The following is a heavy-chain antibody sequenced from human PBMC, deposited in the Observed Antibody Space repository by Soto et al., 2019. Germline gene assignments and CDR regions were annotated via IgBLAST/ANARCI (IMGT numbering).Heavy chain of an antibody. D-gene: IGHD3-3*01. CDR1: GSTFSSYW. Sequence: SLRLSCAASGSTFSSYWMSWVRQAPGKGLEWVANIKQDGSEKYYADSVKGRFTISRDNAKNSLYLQMNSLRAEDTAVYYCARLLAYYDFWSGHKYYYYGMDVWGQGTTVTVSS. CDR2: IKQDGSEK. CDR3: ARLLAYYDFWSGHKYYYYGMDV. J-gene: IGHJ6*02. V-gene: IGHV3-7*03.